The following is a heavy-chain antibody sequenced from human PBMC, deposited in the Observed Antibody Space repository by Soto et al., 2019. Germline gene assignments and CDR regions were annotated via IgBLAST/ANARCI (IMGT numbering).Heavy chain of an antibody. V-gene: IGHV4-31*03. CDR2: IYYSGST. J-gene: IGHJ4*02. CDR3: AREPSI. Sequence: QVQLQESGPGLVKPSQTLSLTCTVSGGSISSGGYYWSWIRQHPGKGLEWIGYIYYSGSTYYNPSPXSXXTMSVDTSKTQFSLQLSSVTAAATAVYYCAREPSIWGQGTLVTVSS. CDR1: GGSISSGGYY.